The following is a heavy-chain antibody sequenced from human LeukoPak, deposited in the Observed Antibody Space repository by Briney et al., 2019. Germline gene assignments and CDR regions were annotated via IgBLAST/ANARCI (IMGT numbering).Heavy chain of an antibody. CDR1: GFTFSDHA. V-gene: IGHV3-23*01. CDR2: ISASGETT. D-gene: IGHD3-22*01. Sequence: GGSLRLSCAASGFTFSDHALSWVRQAPGKGLEWVSAISASGETTYVDSVKGRFTLSRDNSKNTMFVQMNNLRAEDTAIYYSVYYDSSGYYYGRLRYWGQGALVTVSS. J-gene: IGHJ4*02. CDR3: VYYDSSGYYYGRLRY.